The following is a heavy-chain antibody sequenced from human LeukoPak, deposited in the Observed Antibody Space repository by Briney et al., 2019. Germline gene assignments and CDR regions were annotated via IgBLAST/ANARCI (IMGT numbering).Heavy chain of an antibody. Sequence: GGSLRLSCAASGFTFSSYAMTWVRQAPGKGLEWVAFIRYDGSNKYYAESVRGRFTISRDNSKNTLFLQMNSLRAEDAAVYYCANLKGWGYWGQGTLVTVSS. V-gene: IGHV3-30*02. CDR3: ANLKGWGY. CDR1: GFTFSSYA. D-gene: IGHD6-19*01. CDR2: IRYDGSNK. J-gene: IGHJ4*02.